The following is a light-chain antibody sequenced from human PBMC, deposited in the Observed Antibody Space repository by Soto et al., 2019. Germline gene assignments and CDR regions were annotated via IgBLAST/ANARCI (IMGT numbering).Light chain of an antibody. CDR1: QSVRSSY. CDR2: DAS. V-gene: IGKV3D-20*02. J-gene: IGKJ1*01. CDR3: QQRSNWPWT. Sequence: EIVLTQSPGTLSLSPWDRATLSCRASQSVRSSYLAWYQQKPGQAPRLLIYDASNRATGIPARFSGSGSGTDFTVTISSLEPEDFAVYYCQQRSNWPWTFGQGTKVDIK.